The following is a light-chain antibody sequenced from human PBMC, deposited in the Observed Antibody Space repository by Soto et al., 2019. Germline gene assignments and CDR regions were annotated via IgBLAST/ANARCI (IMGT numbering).Light chain of an antibody. CDR2: RNN. V-gene: IGLV1-47*01. Sequence: QSVRTQPPSASGTPGQRVTISCSGSSSNIGSNYVYWYQQLPGTAPKLLIYRNNQRPSGVPDRFSGSKSGTSASLAISGLRSEDEADYYCAAWDDSLSGFYVFGTGTKLTVL. CDR3: AAWDDSLSGFYV. CDR1: SSNIGSNY. J-gene: IGLJ1*01.